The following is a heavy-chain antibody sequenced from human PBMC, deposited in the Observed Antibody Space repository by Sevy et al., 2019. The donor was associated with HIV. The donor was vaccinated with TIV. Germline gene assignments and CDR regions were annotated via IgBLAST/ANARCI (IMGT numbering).Heavy chain of an antibody. CDR1: GFSFTTYG. CDR3: VKDLRASGLYGSETSRTYYYYFGMDV. D-gene: IGHD3-10*01. J-gene: IGHJ6*02. CDR2: IRHDENKK. V-gene: IGHV3-30*02. Sequence: GGSLRLSCATSGFSFTTYGIYWVRQAPGKGLEWVAFIRHDENKKFYGESVKGRFTVSKDRSKKTVNIEMTSSRPEDTAIYYCVKDLRASGLYGSETSRTYYYYFGMDVWGQGTTVTVSS.